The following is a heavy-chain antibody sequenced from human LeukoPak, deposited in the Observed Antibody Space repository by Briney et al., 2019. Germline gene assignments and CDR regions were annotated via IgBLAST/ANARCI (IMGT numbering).Heavy chain of an antibody. D-gene: IGHD3-16*02. J-gene: IGHJ4*02. CDR3: ARALYDDYVWGSYRSFDY. Sequence: SETLSLTCTVSGGSIRGYDWSWSRQPPGKGLEWIGYIYYSGSTNYNPSLKSRVTISVDTSKNQFSLKLSSVTAADTAVYYCARALYDDYVWGSYRSFDYWGQGTLVTVSS. CDR1: GGSIRGYD. V-gene: IGHV4-59*01. CDR2: IYYSGST.